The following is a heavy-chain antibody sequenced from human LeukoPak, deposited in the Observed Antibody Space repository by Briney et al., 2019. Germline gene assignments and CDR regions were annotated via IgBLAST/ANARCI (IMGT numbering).Heavy chain of an antibody. CDR1: GVSVRSYY. V-gene: IGHV4-59*02. Sequence: SETLSLTCTVSGVSVRSYYWSWIRQPPGKGLEWIAYIYYSGNTKYNPSLKSRATIFVDTSKNQFSLDLESVTAADTAVYYCARAKGDYWGQGTLVTVSS. CDR2: IYYSGNT. CDR3: ARAKGDY. J-gene: IGHJ4*02.